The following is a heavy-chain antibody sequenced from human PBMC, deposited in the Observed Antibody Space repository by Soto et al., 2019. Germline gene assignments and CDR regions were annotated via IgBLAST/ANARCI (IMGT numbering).Heavy chain of an antibody. CDR1: GYSFTSYW. V-gene: IGHV5-10-1*01. J-gene: IGHJ6*02. Sequence: ESLKISCKGSGYSFTSYWISWVRQMPGKGLEWMGRIDPSDSYTNYSPSFQGHVTISADKSISTAYLQWSSLKASDTAMYYCERRRYVWGSYGYTTYYYYGMDVWGQGSTVTVSS. D-gene: IGHD3-16*01. CDR2: IDPSDSYT. CDR3: ERRRYVWGSYGYTTYYYYGMDV.